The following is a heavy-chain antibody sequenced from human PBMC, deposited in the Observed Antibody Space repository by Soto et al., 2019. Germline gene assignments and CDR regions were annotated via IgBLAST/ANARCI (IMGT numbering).Heavy chain of an antibody. CDR2: ISAYNGNT. Sequence: ASVKVSCKASGYTFTSYGISWVRQAPGQGLEWMGWISAYNGNTNYAQKLQGRVTMTTDTSTSTAYMELRSLRSDDTAVYYCARVYVDGSGSYDYFDYWGQGTLVTVSS. CDR1: GYTFTSYG. J-gene: IGHJ4*02. V-gene: IGHV1-18*01. D-gene: IGHD3-10*01. CDR3: ARVYVDGSGSYDYFDY.